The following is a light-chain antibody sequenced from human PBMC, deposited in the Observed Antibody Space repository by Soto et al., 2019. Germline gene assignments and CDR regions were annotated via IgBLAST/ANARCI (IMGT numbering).Light chain of an antibody. J-gene: IGLJ1*01. CDR3: SSYTSSSTRV. CDR1: SSDVGAYDF. CDR2: EVS. V-gene: IGLV2-14*03. Sequence: QSALTQPASVSGSPGQSITISCTGTSSDVGAYDFVSWYQQHPDKAPKLMIYEVSNRPSGVSNRFSGSKSVNTATLTISGLQAEDEADYYCSSYTSSSTRVFGTGTRSP.